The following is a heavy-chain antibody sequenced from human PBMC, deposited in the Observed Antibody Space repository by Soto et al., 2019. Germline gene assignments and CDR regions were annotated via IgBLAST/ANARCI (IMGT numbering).Heavy chain of an antibody. CDR1: GGSISSYY. Sequence: SETLSLTCTVSGGSISSYYWSWIRQPPGKGLEWIGYIYYSGSTNYNPSLKSRVTISVDTSKNQFSLKLSSVTAADTAVYYCARNKYYDYIWGSYRPFYFDYWGQGTLVTVSS. CDR2: IYYSGST. V-gene: IGHV4-59*01. D-gene: IGHD3-16*02. CDR3: ARNKYYDYIWGSYRPFYFDY. J-gene: IGHJ4*02.